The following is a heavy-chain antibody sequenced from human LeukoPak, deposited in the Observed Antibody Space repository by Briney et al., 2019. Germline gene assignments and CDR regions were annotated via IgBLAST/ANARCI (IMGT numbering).Heavy chain of an antibody. CDR2: IDHSGST. CDR3: ARGQSSGWLRNPFYFDY. V-gene: IGHV4-34*01. CDR1: GGSFSGYY. J-gene: IGHJ4*02. Sequence: SETLSLTCAVYGGSFSGYYWSWIRQPPGKGLEWIGEIDHSGSTNCNPSLKSRVTISVDTSKNQFSLKLSSVTAADTAVYYCARGQSSGWLRNPFYFDYWGQGTLVTVSS. D-gene: IGHD6-19*01.